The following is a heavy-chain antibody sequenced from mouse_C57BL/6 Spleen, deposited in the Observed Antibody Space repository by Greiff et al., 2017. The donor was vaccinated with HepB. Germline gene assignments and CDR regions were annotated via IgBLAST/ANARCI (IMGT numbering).Heavy chain of an antibody. D-gene: IGHD1-3*01. Sequence: VQLQQSGPELVKPGASVKISCKASGYAFSSSWMNWVKQRPGKGLEWIGRIYPGDGDTNYNGKFKGKATLTADKSSSTAYMQLSSRTSEDSAVYFCAYNLYYFDYWGQGTTLTVSS. CDR2: IYPGDGDT. V-gene: IGHV1-82*01. CDR3: AYNLYYFDY. CDR1: GYAFSSSW. J-gene: IGHJ2*01.